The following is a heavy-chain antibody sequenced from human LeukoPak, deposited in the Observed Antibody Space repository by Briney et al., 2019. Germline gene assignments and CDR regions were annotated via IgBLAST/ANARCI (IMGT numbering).Heavy chain of an antibody. CDR3: VKPGTTATTI. V-gene: IGHV5-51*01. Sequence: GESLKISCKGYGYSFTRNWVGWVRQMPGKGLEWMGIIYPADSDTRYSPSFQGQVTTSADSSISTAFLQWSSLKASDTAMYYCVKPGTTATTIWDQGTLVTVSS. D-gene: IGHD1-1*01. J-gene: IGHJ4*02. CDR2: IYPADSDT. CDR1: GYSFTRNW.